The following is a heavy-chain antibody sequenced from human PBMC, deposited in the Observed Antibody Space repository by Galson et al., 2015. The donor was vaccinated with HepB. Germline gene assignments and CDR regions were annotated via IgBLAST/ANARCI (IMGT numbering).Heavy chain of an antibody. Sequence: SLRLSCAASGFTFSNCAMSWVRQAPGKGLELVSAISGGGGGKHYADSVMGRFTISRDNSRNTLYLQMNSLRAEDTPLYYCAKDPYHSGTSLLDYWGQGALVTVSS. CDR2: ISGGGGGK. CDR1: GFTFSNCA. V-gene: IGHV3-23*01. D-gene: IGHD3-10*01. CDR3: AKDPYHSGTSLLDY. J-gene: IGHJ4*02.